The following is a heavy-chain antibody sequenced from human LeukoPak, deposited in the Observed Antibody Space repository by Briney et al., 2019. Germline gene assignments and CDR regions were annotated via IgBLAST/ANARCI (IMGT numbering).Heavy chain of an antibody. D-gene: IGHD2-2*01. Sequence: ASVTLSCTASGGTFSRYAISWVRQAPAQGLEWMGWISGNNDNPNYGQNFQGRFTITSDSSTSTAYMKLRNLRSDDTAVYYCSRDGTSTDDYWGQGTLVTVSS. V-gene: IGHV1-18*01. CDR3: SRDGTSTDDY. CDR1: GGTFSRYA. CDR2: ISGNNDNP. J-gene: IGHJ4*02.